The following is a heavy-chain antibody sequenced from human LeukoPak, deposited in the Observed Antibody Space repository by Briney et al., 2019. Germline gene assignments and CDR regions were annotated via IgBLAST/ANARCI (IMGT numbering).Heavy chain of an antibody. CDR1: GGTFSSYA. J-gene: IGHJ4*02. D-gene: IGHD6-19*01. Sequence: GSVKVSCKASGGTFSSYAISWVRQALGQGLEWMGWISAYNGNTNYAQKLQGRVTMTTDTSTSTAYMELWSLRSDDTAVYYCARVAVAGTAAADYWGQGTLVTVSS. CDR3: ARVAVAGTAAADY. CDR2: ISAYNGNT. V-gene: IGHV1-18*01.